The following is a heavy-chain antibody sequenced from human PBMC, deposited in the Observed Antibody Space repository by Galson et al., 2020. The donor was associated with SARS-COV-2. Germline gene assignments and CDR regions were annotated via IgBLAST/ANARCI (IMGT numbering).Heavy chain of an antibody. Sequence: SETLSLTCAVYGGSFSGYYWSWIRQPPGKGLEWIGEINHSGSTNYNPSLKSRVTISVDTSKNQFSLKLSSVTAADTAVYYCARGRGRVLRYSITWFDPWGQGTLVTVSS. CDR3: ARGRGRVLRYSITWFDP. CDR2: INHSGST. V-gene: IGHV4-34*01. CDR1: GGSFSGYY. J-gene: IGHJ5*02. D-gene: IGHD3-9*01.